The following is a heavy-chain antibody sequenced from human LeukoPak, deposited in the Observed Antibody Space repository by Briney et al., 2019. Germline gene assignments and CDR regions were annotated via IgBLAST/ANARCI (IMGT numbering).Heavy chain of an antibody. CDR2: IYYSGST. CDR1: GGSISSYY. Sequence: SETLSLACTVSGGSISSYYWSWIRQPPGKGLEWIGYIYYSGSTNYNPSLKSRVTISVDTSKNQFSLKLSSVTAADTAVYYCARHHRHYDILTGYGPGYYYGMDVWGQGTTVTVSS. V-gene: IGHV4-59*08. J-gene: IGHJ6*02. CDR3: ARHHRHYDILTGYGPGYYYGMDV. D-gene: IGHD3-9*01.